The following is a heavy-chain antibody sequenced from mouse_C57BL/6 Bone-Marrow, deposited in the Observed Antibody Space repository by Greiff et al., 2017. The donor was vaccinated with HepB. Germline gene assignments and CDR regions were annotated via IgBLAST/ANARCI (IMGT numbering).Heavy chain of an antibody. D-gene: IGHD4-1*02. CDR1: GFSLTSYG. CDR2: IWRGGST. Sequence: VQLVESGPGLVQPSQSLSITCTVSGFSLTSYGVHWVRQSPGKGLEWLGVIWRGGSTDYNAAFMSRLSITKDNSKSQVFFKMNSLQADDTAIYYCASQLGDYLYYAMDYWGQGTSVTVSS. V-gene: IGHV2-5*01. CDR3: ASQLGDYLYYAMDY. J-gene: IGHJ4*01.